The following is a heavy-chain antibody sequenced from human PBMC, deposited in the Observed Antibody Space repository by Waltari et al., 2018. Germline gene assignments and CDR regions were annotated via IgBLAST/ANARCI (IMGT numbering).Heavy chain of an antibody. V-gene: IGHV5-51*01. CDR2: IYPGDSDT. CDR3: ARAPGAAELLLDY. Sequence: EVQLVQSGAEVKKPGESLKISCPGSGYSFTSTWIGRVRQLPGNGLLWMGSIYPGDSDTRYSPSFQGQVTISADKSIGTAYLQWSSLKASDTAMYYCARAPGAAELLLDYWGQGTLVTVSS. D-gene: IGHD2-15*01. CDR1: GYSFTSTW. J-gene: IGHJ4*02.